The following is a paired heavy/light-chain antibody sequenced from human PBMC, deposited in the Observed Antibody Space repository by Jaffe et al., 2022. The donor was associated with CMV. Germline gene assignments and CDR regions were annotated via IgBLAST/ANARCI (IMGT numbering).Heavy chain of an antibody. Sequence: EVQLVESGGGLVQPGRSLRLSCAASGFTFDDYAMHWVRQAPGKGLEWVSGISWNSGSIGYADSVKGRFTISRDNAKNSLYLQMNSLRAEDTALYYCAKSFVEMADNHGDAFDIWGQGTMVTVSS. CDR3: AKSFVEMADNHGDAFDI. V-gene: IGHV3-9*01. D-gene: IGHD3-3*01. CDR1: GFTFDDYA. J-gene: IGHJ3*02. CDR2: ISWNSGSI.
Light chain of an antibody. CDR2: YDS. V-gene: IGLV3-21*04. CDR1: NIGSKS. Sequence: SYVLTQPPSVSVAPGKTARITCGGNNIGSKSVHWYQQKPGQAPVLVIYYDSDRPSGIPERFSGSNSGNTATLTISRVEAGDEADYYCQVWDSSSDRWVFGGGTKLTVL. J-gene: IGLJ3*02. CDR3: QVWDSSSDRWV.